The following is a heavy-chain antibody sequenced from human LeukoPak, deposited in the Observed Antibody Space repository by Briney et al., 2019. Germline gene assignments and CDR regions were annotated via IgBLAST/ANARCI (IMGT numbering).Heavy chain of an antibody. CDR3: AGSYYNNYFDY. CDR2: IIPILGIA. V-gene: IGHV1-69*04. Sequence: ASVKVSCKASGGTFSSYAISWVRQAPGQGLEWMGRIIPILGIANYAQKFQGRVTVTADKSTSTAYMELSSLRSEDTAVYYCAGSYYNNYFDYWGQGTLVTVSS. D-gene: IGHD3-10*01. J-gene: IGHJ4*02. CDR1: GGTFSSYA.